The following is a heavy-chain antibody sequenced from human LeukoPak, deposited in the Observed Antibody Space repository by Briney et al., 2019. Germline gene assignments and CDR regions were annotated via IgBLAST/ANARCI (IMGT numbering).Heavy chain of an antibody. CDR2: ISAYNGNT. J-gene: IGHJ3*02. V-gene: IGHV1-18*04. CDR1: GYTFTGYY. D-gene: IGHD3-22*01. Sequence: ASVKVSCKASGYTFTGYYMHWVRQAPGQGLEWMGWISAYNGNTNYAQKLQGRVTMTTDTSTSTAYMGLRSLRSDDTAVYYCARAVMIVVVSLDAFDIWGQGTLVTVSS. CDR3: ARAVMIVVVSLDAFDI.